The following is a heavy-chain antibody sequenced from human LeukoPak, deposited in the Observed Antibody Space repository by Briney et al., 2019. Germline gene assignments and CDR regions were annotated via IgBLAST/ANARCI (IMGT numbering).Heavy chain of an antibody. V-gene: IGHV3-74*01. CDR1: GFTFSTYW. D-gene: IGHD4-17*01. Sequence: GGSLRLSCAASGFTFSTYWMHWVRQTPGKGLVWVSRINSDGSSTSYADSVKGRFTISRDNAKNTLYLQMNNLRAEDTAVYYCTRGRYYFEHWGQGTLVTVSS. J-gene: IGHJ4*02. CDR3: TRGRYYFEH. CDR2: INSDGSST.